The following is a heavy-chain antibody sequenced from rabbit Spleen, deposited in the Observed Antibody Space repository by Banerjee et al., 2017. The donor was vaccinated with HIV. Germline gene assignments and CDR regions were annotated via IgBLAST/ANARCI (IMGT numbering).Heavy chain of an antibody. D-gene: IGHD2-1*01. CDR2: IYADSSGST. Sequence: QSFEESGGDLVKPGASLTLTCTASGFSFSTRYYICWVRQAPGKGLECIACIYADSSGSTYYANWAKGRFTISKASSTTVTLQMTSLTVADTATYFCARGSATMTMVITGYYLNLWGPGTLVTVS. J-gene: IGHJ4*01. CDR1: GFSFSTRYY. V-gene: IGHV1S40*01. CDR3: ARGSATMTMVITGYYLNL.